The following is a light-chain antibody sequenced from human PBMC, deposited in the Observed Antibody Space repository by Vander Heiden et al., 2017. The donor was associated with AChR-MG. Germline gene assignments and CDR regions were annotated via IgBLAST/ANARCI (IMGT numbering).Light chain of an antibody. CDR3: QAWDSSFVV. CDR2: QDS. V-gene: IGLV3-1*01. Sequence: SYELTQPPSVSVSPRQTASITCSGDKLGDKYASWYQQKPGQSPVLVIYQDSKRPSGIPERFSGSNSGNTATLTISGTQAMDEADYYCQAWDSSFVVFGGGTKLTVL. J-gene: IGLJ2*01. CDR1: KLGDKY.